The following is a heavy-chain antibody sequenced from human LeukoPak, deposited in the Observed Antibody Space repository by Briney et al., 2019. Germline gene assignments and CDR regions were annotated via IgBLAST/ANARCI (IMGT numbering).Heavy chain of an antibody. J-gene: IGHJ4*02. Sequence: PGGSLRLSCAASGFTFSSYGMHWVRQAPGKGLEWVVVIWYDGSNKYYADSVKGRFTISRDNSKDTLYLQMNSFRAEDTAVYYCARNESSGWGYFDYWGQGTLVTVSS. CDR3: ARNESSGWGYFDY. CDR2: IWYDGSNK. CDR1: GFTFSSYG. D-gene: IGHD3-22*01. V-gene: IGHV3-33*01.